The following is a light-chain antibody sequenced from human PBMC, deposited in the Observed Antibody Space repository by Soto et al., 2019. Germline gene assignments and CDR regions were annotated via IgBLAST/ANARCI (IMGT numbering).Light chain of an antibody. Sequence: DIQITHSPSSLSASVVDRVTITFLASQSIGTNLNWYQQRPGKAPNLLIYDVSSLQSGVPSRFSGSGSGTEFTLTISRLQPDDFATYYCQKYDSYSMKFGQGTKVDIK. CDR3: QKYDSYSMK. J-gene: IGKJ1*01. CDR1: QSIGTN. V-gene: IGKV1-5*01. CDR2: DVS.